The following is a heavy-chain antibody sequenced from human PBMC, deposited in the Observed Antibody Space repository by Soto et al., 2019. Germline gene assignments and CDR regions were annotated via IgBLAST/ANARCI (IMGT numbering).Heavy chain of an antibody. V-gene: IGHV1-69*13. CDR1: GGTFSSYA. D-gene: IGHD3-22*01. Sequence: ASVKVSCKASGGTFSSYAISWVRQAPGQGLEWMGGIIPIFGTATYAQKFQGRVTITADESTSTAYMELSSLRSEDMAVYYCARDYYDSSGGFDYWGQGTLVTVSS. CDR3: ARDYYDSSGGFDY. J-gene: IGHJ4*02. CDR2: IIPIFGTA.